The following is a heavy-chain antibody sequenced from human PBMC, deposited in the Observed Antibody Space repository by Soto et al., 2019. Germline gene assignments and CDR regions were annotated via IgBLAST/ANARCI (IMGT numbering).Heavy chain of an antibody. J-gene: IGHJ3*01. CDR3: ATPGGRDFNAFDV. CDR2: IFPIDSDT. Sequence: GESLKISFKGSGYTFTRNWIGWVRQMPGKGLEWVGIIFPIDSDTRYSPSSQGQVTISADNSISTAYLQWSSLKASDTAIYYCATPGGRDFNAFDVWGQGTMVTVSS. D-gene: IGHD2-21*02. V-gene: IGHV5-51*01. CDR1: GYTFTRNW.